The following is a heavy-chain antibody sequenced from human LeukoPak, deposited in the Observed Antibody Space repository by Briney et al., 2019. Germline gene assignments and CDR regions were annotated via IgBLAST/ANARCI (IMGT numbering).Heavy chain of an antibody. CDR2: IVGSGSRI. CDR1: GFTVSSNY. Sequence: PGGSLRLSCADSGFTVSSNYMSWVRQAPGKGLEWVSIIVGSGSRIYYADSVKGRFTISRDNSKNTLFLQMTSLRAEDTAIYYCATYCGSANCHGRFADWGQGTLVTVSS. CDR3: ATYCGSANCHGRFAD. D-gene: IGHD2-2*01. V-gene: IGHV3-23*01. J-gene: IGHJ4*02.